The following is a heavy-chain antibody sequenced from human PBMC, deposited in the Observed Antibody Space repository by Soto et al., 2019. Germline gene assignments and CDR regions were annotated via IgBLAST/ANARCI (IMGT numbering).Heavy chain of an antibody. CDR3: ARGTPVTGTENTDYFDH. CDR1: GFAFTDYY. Sequence: QVHLVESGGGLVKPGESLRLSCVASGFAFTDYYMTWIRQAPGKGLEWVSYISVGGRTIYYAESVRGRFTVSRDNAKISVCLQMNSLRAEDTAVYYCARGTPVTGTENTDYFDHWGQGTLVTVSS. CDR2: ISVGGRTI. V-gene: IGHV3-11*01. D-gene: IGHD1-20*01. J-gene: IGHJ4*02.